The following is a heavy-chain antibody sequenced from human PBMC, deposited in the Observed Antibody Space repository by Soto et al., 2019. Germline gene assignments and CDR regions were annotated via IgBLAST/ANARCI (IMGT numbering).Heavy chain of an antibody. CDR1: GFTFSSYA. Sequence: GGSLRLSCAASGFTFSSYAMSWVRQAPGKGLEWVSAISGSGGSTYYADSVKGRFTISRDNSKNTLYLQMNSLRAEDTAVYYCAKDGGYSSSSAGRFDYWGQGTLVTVSS. J-gene: IGHJ4*02. D-gene: IGHD6-6*01. CDR3: AKDGGYSSSSAGRFDY. CDR2: ISGSGGST. V-gene: IGHV3-23*01.